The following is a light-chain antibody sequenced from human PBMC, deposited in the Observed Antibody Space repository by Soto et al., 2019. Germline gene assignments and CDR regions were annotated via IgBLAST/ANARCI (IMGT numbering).Light chain of an antibody. V-gene: IGLV1-40*01. CDR1: SSNIGAGYD. J-gene: IGLJ1*01. CDR2: GNN. Sequence: QSVLTQPPSVSGAPGQRVTISCTGSSSNIGAGYDVHWYQQLPGTAPKLLIHGNNNRPSGVPDRFSGSKSGTSASLAITGLQPEDESDYYCQSYDRSLSGVYVFGTGTKLTVL. CDR3: QSYDRSLSGVYV.